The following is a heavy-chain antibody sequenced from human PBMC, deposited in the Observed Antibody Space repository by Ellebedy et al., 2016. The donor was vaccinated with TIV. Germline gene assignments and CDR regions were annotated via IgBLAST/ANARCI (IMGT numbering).Heavy chain of an antibody. J-gene: IGHJ5*02. V-gene: IGHV4-59*01. D-gene: IGHD3-10*01. CDR1: GGSISSYY. Sequence: SETLSLXXTVSGGSISSYYWSWIRQPPGKGLEWIGYIYYSGSTNYNPSLKSRVTISVDTSKNQFSLKLSSVTAADTAVYYCARATITMVRGGNWFDPWGQGTLVTVSS. CDR2: IYYSGST. CDR3: ARATITMVRGGNWFDP.